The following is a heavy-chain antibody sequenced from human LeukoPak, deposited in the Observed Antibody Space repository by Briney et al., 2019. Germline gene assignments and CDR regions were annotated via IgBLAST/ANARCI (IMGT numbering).Heavy chain of an antibody. D-gene: IGHD3-22*01. CDR1: GGSFSGYY. V-gene: IGHV4-34*01. CDR2: INHSGST. CDR3: ARWYYDSSGYRYFDY. Sequence: SETLSLTCAVYGGSFSGYYWSWIRQPPGKGLEWIGEINHSGSTNYNPSLKSRVTISVDTSKNHFSLKLSSVTAADTAVYYCARWYYDSSGYRYFDYWGQGTLVTVSS. J-gene: IGHJ4*02.